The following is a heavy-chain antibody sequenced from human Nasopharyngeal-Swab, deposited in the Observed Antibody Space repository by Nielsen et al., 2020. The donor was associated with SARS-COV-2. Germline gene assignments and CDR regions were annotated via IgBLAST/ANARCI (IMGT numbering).Heavy chain of an antibody. CDR2: INPSGGST. V-gene: IGHV1-46*01. CDR3: ARDRRGYGMDV. D-gene: IGHD3-10*01. CDR1: GYTFTSYY. Sequence: ASVKVSCKASGYTFTSYYMHWVRQASGQGLEWMGIINPSGGSTSYAQKFQGRVTMTRDTSTSTVYMELSSLRSEDTAVYYCARDRRGYGMDVWGQGTTVTVSS. J-gene: IGHJ6*02.